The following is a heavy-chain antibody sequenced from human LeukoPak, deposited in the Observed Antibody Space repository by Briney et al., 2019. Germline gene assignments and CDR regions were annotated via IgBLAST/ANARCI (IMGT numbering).Heavy chain of an antibody. J-gene: IGHJ6*02. CDR1: GFTFSGYA. V-gene: IGHV3-48*01. CDR3: AKNLYCGGGSCYPSALGMDV. Sequence: GGSLRLSCAASGFTFSGYAMNWVRQAPGKGLEWVSHISSGGTTIYYADSVKGRFTVSRDNAKNSLSLQMNSLRVEDTAVYYCAKNLYCGGGSCYPSALGMDVWGQGTTVTVSS. CDR2: ISSGGTTI. D-gene: IGHD2-15*01.